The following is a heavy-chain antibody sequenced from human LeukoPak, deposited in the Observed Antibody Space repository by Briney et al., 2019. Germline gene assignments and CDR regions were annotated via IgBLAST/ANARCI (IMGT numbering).Heavy chain of an antibody. CDR1: GGSISSSSYY. V-gene: IGHV4-39*07. Sequence: SETLSLTCTVSGGSISSSSYYWGWIRQPPGKGLEWIGSIYYSGSTYYNPSLKSRVTISVDTSKNQFSLKLSSVTAADTAVYYCARGVQQQLVGSISYYYYYYYMDVWGKGTTVTVSS. CDR3: ARGVQQQLVGSISYYYYYYYMDV. CDR2: IYYSGST. J-gene: IGHJ6*03. D-gene: IGHD6-13*01.